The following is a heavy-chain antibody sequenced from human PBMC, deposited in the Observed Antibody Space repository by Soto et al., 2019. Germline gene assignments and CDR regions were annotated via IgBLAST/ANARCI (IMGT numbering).Heavy chain of an antibody. Sequence: EVQLLESGGGLVQPGGSLRLSCAASGFTFSSYAMSWVRQAPGKGLEWVSGMSGSGGSAYYTDSGKGRFTISRDNSKKTLYLRMNSLRAEDTALYYCAKGPIFGVENIYDYWGQGTLVTVSS. V-gene: IGHV3-23*01. CDR1: GFTFSSYA. CDR2: MSGSGGSA. D-gene: IGHD3-3*01. CDR3: AKGPIFGVENIYDY. J-gene: IGHJ4*02.